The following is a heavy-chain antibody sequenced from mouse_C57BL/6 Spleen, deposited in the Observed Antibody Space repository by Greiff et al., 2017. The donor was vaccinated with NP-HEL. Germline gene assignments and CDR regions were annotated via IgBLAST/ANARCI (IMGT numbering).Heavy chain of an antibody. Sequence: EVKLQESGPGLVKPSQSLSLTCSVTGYSITSGYYWNWIRQCTGNKLEWMGDISYDGSNNYNPSLKNRISITRDTSKNQFFLKLNSVTTEDTATYYCARDHITTVLDYWGQGTTLTVSS. CDR3: ARDHITTVLDY. CDR2: ISYDGSN. V-gene: IGHV3-6*01. CDR1: GYSITSGYY. D-gene: IGHD1-1*01. J-gene: IGHJ2*01.